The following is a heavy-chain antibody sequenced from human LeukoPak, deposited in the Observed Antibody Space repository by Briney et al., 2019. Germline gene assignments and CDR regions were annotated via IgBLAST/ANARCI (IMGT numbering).Heavy chain of an antibody. CDR3: ARATAVAGTDS. J-gene: IGHJ4*02. CDR2: INSDGYSI. V-gene: IGHV3-74*01. CDR1: GFTFSSYW. Sequence: PGGSLRLSCAASGFTFSSYWMHWVRQAPGKGLVWVSRINSDGYSISYADSVKGRFTISRENAKNTLYLQMNSLSVEDTAVYYCARATAVAGTDSWGQGTLVTVSS. D-gene: IGHD6-19*01.